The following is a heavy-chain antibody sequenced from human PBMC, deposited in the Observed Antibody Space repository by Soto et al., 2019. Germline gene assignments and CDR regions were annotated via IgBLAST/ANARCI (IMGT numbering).Heavy chain of an antibody. V-gene: IGHV1-69*01. Sequence: QVQLVQSGAEVKKPGSSVKVSCKASGGTFSSYAISWVRQAPGQGLEWMGGIIPIFGTANYAQKFQVRVTITADESTSTAYMELSRLRSEDTAVYYCATTLHLYDSTGQLYSYGMDVWGQGTTVTVSS. J-gene: IGHJ6*02. CDR1: GGTFSSYA. CDR2: IIPIFGTA. CDR3: ATTLHLYDSTGQLYSYGMDV. D-gene: IGHD3-22*01.